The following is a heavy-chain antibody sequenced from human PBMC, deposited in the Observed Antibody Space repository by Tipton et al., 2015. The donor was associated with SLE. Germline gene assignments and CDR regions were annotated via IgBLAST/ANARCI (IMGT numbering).Heavy chain of an antibody. J-gene: IGHJ4*02. D-gene: IGHD6-19*01. CDR2: VYPDGSDT. CDR1: GYSFTTYW. Sequence: VQLVQSGAEVKKPGESLKISCKGSGYSFTTYWIGWVRQMPGKGLEWMGIVYPDGSDTRYSPSFQGQVTISVDKSISTAYLQWSSLKASDTAMYYCARLGDVSGWKYDYWGQGALVTAFS. V-gene: IGHV5-51*03. CDR3: ARLGDVSGWKYDY.